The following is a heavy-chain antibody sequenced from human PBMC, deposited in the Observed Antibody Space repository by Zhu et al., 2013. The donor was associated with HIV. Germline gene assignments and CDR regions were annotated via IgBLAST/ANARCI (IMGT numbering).Heavy chain of an antibody. Sequence: VQLVESGGGVVQPGRSLRLSCAASGFTFSSYGMHWVRQAPGKGLEWVAVISYDGSNKYYADSVKGRFTISRDNSKNTLYLQMNSLRAEDTAVYYCAKSGSSWLFDYWGQGTLVTVSS. CDR2: ISYDGSNK. D-gene: IGHD6-13*01. V-gene: IGHV3-30*18. CDR1: GFTFSSYG. CDR3: AKSGSSWLFDY. J-gene: IGHJ4*02.